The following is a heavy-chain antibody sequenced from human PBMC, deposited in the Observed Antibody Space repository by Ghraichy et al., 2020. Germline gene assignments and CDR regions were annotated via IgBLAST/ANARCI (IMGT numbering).Heavy chain of an antibody. Sequence: SGPTLVKPTQTLTLTCTFSGFSLSTSRVGVGWIRQAPGKALEWLAVIYWDDDKRYSPSLKNRLTITKDTSKNQVVLTMTNMDPVDTGTYYCAHRHDASSNWNECCFFDYWGQGTQVTVSS. CDR2: IYWDDDK. D-gene: IGHD1-1*01. J-gene: IGHJ4*02. CDR1: GFSLSTSRVG. V-gene: IGHV2-5*02. CDR3: AHRHDASSNWNECCFFDY.